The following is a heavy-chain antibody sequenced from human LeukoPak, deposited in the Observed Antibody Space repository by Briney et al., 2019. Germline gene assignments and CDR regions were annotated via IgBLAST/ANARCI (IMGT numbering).Heavy chain of an antibody. CDR2: IIPTLGIR. D-gene: IGHD3-10*01. V-gene: IGHV1-69*04. CDR3: AGGGVTMVRGVIEKFDAVDV. Sequence: SVKVSCKASGDTFSNYVINWVRQAPGQGPEWMGRIIPTLGIRNYSQALQGRVTITADKSTSIAYMELSSLRSEDTAVYYCAGGGVTMVRGVIEKFDAVDVWGQGTMVTVSS. J-gene: IGHJ3*01. CDR1: GDTFSNYV.